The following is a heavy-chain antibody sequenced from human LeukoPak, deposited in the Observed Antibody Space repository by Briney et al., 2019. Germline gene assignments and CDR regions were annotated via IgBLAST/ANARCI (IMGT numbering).Heavy chain of an antibody. V-gene: IGHV3-21*01. CDR1: GFTFSSYS. D-gene: IGHD6-13*01. J-gene: IGHJ4*02. CDR2: ISSSSSYI. Sequence: KPGGSLRLSCAASGFTFSSYSMNWVRQAPGKGLEWVSSISSSSSYIYYADSVKGRFTISRDNSKNTLYLQMNSLRAEDTAVYYCARDPHIAAAGASFDYWGQGTLVTVSS. CDR3: ARDPHIAAAGASFDY.